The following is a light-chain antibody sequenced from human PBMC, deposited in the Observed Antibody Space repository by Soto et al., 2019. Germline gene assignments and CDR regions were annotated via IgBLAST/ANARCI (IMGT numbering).Light chain of an antibody. V-gene: IGLV1-44*01. CDR3: AAWDDSLNVVV. CDR2: SKN. J-gene: IGLJ2*01. Sequence: QSVLTQPPSASGTPGQRVTISCSGSSSNIGSNTVNWYQQLPGTAPKLLIYSKNQRPSGVPDRFSGSKSGTSASLAISGLQSDYEADYYCAAWDDSLNVVVFGGGTKLTVL. CDR1: SSNIGSNT.